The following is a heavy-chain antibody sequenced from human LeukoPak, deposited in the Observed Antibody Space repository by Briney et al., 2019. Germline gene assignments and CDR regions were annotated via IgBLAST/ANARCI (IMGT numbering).Heavy chain of an antibody. D-gene: IGHD3-10*01. CDR2: ITDSGTGT. J-gene: IGHJ4*02. Sequence: PGGSLRLSCAASGFTFSSYSMSWVRQAPGKGLEWVSAITDSGTGTYYADSVKGRFTISRDNSKNTLYLQMNSLRVEDTAIYFCARGSPVLTYWGQGTLVTVSS. CDR3: ARGSPVLTY. V-gene: IGHV3-23*01. CDR1: GFTFSSYS.